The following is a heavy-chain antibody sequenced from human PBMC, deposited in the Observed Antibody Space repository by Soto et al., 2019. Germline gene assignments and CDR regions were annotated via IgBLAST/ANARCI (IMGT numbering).Heavy chain of an antibody. CDR3: VGRTHYDFWRATGYYMDV. V-gene: IGHV3-23*01. CDR1: GFTFSNYA. J-gene: IGHJ6*03. CDR2: ISCSDGGT. Sequence: GGSLRLSCAASGFTFSNYAMNWVRQAPGKGLEWVSSISCSDGGTHYADSVKGRFTISRDNSKNTLCLQMTSLRPEDTALYYCVGRTHYDFWRATGYYMDVWGKGTTVTVSS. D-gene: IGHD3-3*01.